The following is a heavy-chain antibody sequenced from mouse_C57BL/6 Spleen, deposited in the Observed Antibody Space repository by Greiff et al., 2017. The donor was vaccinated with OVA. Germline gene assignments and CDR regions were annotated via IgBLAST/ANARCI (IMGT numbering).Heavy chain of an antibody. J-gene: IGHJ4*01. CDR3: ARGGAHRTAMDY. CDR2: IDPSDSET. CDR1: GYTFTSYW. V-gene: IGHV1-52*01. Sequence: VQLQQPGAELVRPGSSVKLSCKASGYTFTSYWMHWVKQRPIQGLEWIGNIDPSDSETHYNQKFKDKATLTVDKSSSTAYMQLSSLTSEDSAVYYCARGGAHRTAMDYWGQGTSVTVSS.